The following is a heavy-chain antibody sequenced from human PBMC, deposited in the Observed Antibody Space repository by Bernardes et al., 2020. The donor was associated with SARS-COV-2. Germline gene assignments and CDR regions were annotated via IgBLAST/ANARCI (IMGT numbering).Heavy chain of an antibody. CDR2: ISGSGGST. V-gene: IGHV3-23*01. Sequence: GGSLRLSCAASGFTFSSYAMSWVRQAPGKGLEWVSAISGSGGSTYYADSVKGRFTISRDNSRSTVYLQMNSLRADDTAVYYCARGANYAMGVWGQGTTVTVSS. J-gene: IGHJ6*02. CDR1: GFTFSSYA. CDR3: ARGANYAMGV.